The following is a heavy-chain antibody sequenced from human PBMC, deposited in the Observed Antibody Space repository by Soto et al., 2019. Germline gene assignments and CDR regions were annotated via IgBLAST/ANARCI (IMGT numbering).Heavy chain of an antibody. CDR1: GFTFSSYS. CDR2: ISSSSSYI. V-gene: IGHV3-21*01. Sequence: EVQLVESGGGLVKPGGSLRLSCAASGFTFSSYSMNWVRQVPGKGLEWVSSISSSSSYIYYADSVKGRLTISRDNAKNTLYMQMNSLRAEDTAVYYCARGFVGDYADNFDSWGQGTLVVVSS. D-gene: IGHD4-17*01. J-gene: IGHJ4*02. CDR3: ARGFVGDYADNFDS.